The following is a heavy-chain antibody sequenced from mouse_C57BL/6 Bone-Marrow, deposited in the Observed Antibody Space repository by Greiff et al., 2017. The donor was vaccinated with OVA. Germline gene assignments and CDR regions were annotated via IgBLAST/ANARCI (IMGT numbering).Heavy chain of an antibody. Sequence: EVKLMESGAELVRPGASVKLSCTASGFNIKDDYMHWVKQRPEQGLEWIGWIDPENGDTEYASKFQGKATITADTSSNTAYLQLSSLTSEDTAVYYCTYYGSSGDYWGQGTTLTVSS. D-gene: IGHD1-1*01. CDR1: GFNIKDDY. CDR2: IDPENGDT. J-gene: IGHJ2*01. CDR3: TYYGSSGDY. V-gene: IGHV14-4*01.